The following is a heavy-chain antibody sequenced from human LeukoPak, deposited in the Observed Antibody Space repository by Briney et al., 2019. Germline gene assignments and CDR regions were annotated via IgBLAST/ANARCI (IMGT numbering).Heavy chain of an antibody. D-gene: IGHD6-19*01. CDR2: INPNGGGT. J-gene: IGHJ4*02. V-gene: IGHV1-2*02. CDR3: ARGLAVAAVSAASY. CDR1: GYTFTDYY. Sequence: ASVKVSCKASGYTFTDYYMHWVRQAPGQGLESMGWINPNGGGTSYVQNFQGRVTMTRDTSISTVFMVLSRLTSDDTAVYYCARGLAVAAVSAASYWGQGTLVTVSS.